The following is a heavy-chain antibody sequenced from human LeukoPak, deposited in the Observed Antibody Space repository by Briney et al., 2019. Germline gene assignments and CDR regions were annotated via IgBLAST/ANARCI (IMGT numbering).Heavy chain of an antibody. D-gene: IGHD2-21*02. CDR3: ARDKVGTATLLDY. J-gene: IGHJ4*02. V-gene: IGHV1-18*01. Sequence: ASVKVSRKASGYTFTSYGISWVRQAPGQGLEWVGWISAYNGNTNYAQKLQGRVTMTTDTSTSTASMELRSLRSDDTAVYYCARDKVGTATLLDYWGQGTLVTVSS. CDR2: ISAYNGNT. CDR1: GYTFTSYG.